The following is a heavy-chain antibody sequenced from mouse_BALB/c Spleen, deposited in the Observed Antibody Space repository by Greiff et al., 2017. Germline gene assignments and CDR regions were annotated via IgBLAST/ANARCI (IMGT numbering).Heavy chain of an antibody. CDR2: ISSGGSYT. CDR3: ARDRRNYAMDY. CDR1: GFTFSSYG. Sequence: EVHLVESGGDLVKPGGSLKLSCAASGFTFSSYGMSWVRQTPDKRLEWVATISSGGSYTYYPDSVKGRFTISRDNAKNTLYLQMSSLKSEDTAMYYCARDRRNYAMDYWGQGTSVTVSS. J-gene: IGHJ4*01. V-gene: IGHV5-6*01.